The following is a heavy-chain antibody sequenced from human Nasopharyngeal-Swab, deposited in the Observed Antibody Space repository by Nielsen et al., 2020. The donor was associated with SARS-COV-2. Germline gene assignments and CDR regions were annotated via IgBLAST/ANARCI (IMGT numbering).Heavy chain of an antibody. J-gene: IGHJ4*02. CDR2: ISGSGGST. V-gene: IGHV3-23*01. CDR3: AKRGSDSTAFDY. Sequence: GESLKISCAASGFTFSSYAMSWVRQAPGKGLEWVSAISGSGGSTYYADSVKGRFTISRDNSKNTLYLQMNSLRAEDTAVYYCAKRGSDSTAFDYWGQGTLVTVSS. D-gene: IGHD2-21*01. CDR1: GFTFSSYA.